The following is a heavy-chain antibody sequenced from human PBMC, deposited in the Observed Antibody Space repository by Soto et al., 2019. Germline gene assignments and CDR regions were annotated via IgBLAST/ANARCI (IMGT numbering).Heavy chain of an antibody. CDR3: AAAYNYYDSSGYYYYYYYYGMDV. Sequence: SVKVSCKASGFTFTSSAVQWVRQARGQRLEWIGWIVVGSGNTNYAQKFQERVTITRDMSTSTAYMELSSLRSEDTAVYYCAAAYNYYDSSGYYYYYYYYGMDVWGHGTTVTVSS. V-gene: IGHV1-58*01. D-gene: IGHD3-22*01. J-gene: IGHJ6*02. CDR1: GFTFTSSA. CDR2: IVVGSGNT.